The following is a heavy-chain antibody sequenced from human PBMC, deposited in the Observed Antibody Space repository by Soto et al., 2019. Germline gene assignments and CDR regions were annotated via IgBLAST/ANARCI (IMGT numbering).Heavy chain of an antibody. CDR1: GFTFSSYW. Sequence: GGSLRLSCAASGFTFSSYWMHWVRQAPGKGLVWVSRINSDGSSTSYADSVKGRFTISRDDAKNSLYLQMNSLRAEDTAVYYCATPRGYSGYDFDYWGPGTLVTVSS. J-gene: IGHJ4*02. V-gene: IGHV3-74*01. CDR3: ATPRGYSGYDFDY. D-gene: IGHD5-12*01. CDR2: INSDGSST.